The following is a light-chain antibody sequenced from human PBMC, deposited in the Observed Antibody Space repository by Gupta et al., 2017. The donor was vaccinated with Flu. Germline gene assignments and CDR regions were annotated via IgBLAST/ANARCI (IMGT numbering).Light chain of an antibody. V-gene: IGKV3-11*01. CDR3: QQRSKWPEIT. J-gene: IGKJ3*01. CDR1: QSISTF. Sequence: EIVLTQSPAILYFAQGDRATLSCRASQSISTFLAWYQHKPGQAPRLLIYDASTRAAGIPARFSVCGSGTDFTLTIISLDPEDFSVYYCQQRSKWPEITFGPGTKVEIK. CDR2: DAS.